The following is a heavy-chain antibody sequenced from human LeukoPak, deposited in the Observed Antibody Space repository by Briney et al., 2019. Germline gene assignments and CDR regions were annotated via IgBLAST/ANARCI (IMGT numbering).Heavy chain of an antibody. Sequence: GGSLRLSCAASGFTVSSNYMNWVRQAPGKGLEWVSVLYSAGNTFYADSVRGRFTISRDNAKNTEYLQMNSLRAEDTALYYCARDPGYYYYGMDVWGQGTTVVVSS. J-gene: IGHJ6*02. CDR2: LYSAGNT. V-gene: IGHV3-66*01. CDR1: GFTVSSNY. CDR3: ARDPGYYYYGMDV.